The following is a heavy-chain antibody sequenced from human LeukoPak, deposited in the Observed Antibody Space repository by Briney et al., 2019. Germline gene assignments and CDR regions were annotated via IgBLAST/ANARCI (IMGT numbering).Heavy chain of an antibody. CDR1: GYTFTSYD. D-gene: IGHD3-10*01. Sequence: ASVKVSCKASGYTFTSYDINWVRQATGQGLEWMGWMNPNSGNTGYAQKFQGRVTMTRNTSISTAYMELSSLRSEDTAVYYCARGGHYYGSGSYVGSIDPWGQGTLVTVSS. CDR3: ARGGHYYGSGSYVGSIDP. CDR2: MNPNSGNT. J-gene: IGHJ5*02. V-gene: IGHV1-8*01.